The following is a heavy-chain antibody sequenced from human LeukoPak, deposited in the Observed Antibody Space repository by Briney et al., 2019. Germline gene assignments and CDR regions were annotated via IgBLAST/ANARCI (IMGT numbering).Heavy chain of an antibody. J-gene: IGHJ4*02. D-gene: IGHD3-22*01. CDR1: GGSISSYY. CDR3: ARREASGYYDSSGPFDY. V-gene: IGHV4-59*08. Sequence: SETLSLTCTVSGGSISSYYWSWIRQPPGKGLEWIGYIYYSGSTNYNPSLKSRVTISVDTSKNQFSLKPSSVTAADTAVYYCARREASGYYDSSGPFDYWGQGTLVTVSS. CDR2: IYYSGST.